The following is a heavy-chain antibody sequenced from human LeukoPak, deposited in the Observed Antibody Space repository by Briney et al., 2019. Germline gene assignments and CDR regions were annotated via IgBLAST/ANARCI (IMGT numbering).Heavy chain of an antibody. V-gene: IGHV1-18*01. CDR3: AYSGPNYYYYGVDV. Sequence: ASVKVSCKASGYTFTSYGISWVRQAPGQGLEWVGWISAYNGNTNYAQKLQGRVTMTTDTSTSTAYMELRSLRSDDTAVYYCAYSGPNYYYYGVDVWGQGTTVTVSS. CDR2: ISAYNGNT. J-gene: IGHJ6*02. D-gene: IGHD2-15*01. CDR1: GYTFTSYG.